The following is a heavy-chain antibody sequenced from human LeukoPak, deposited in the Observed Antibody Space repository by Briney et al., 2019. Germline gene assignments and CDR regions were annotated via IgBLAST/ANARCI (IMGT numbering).Heavy chain of an antibody. D-gene: IGHD3-22*01. CDR2: INPNSGGT. J-gene: IGHJ3*02. V-gene: IGHV1-2*02. CDR1: GYTFTGYY. Sequence: GASVKVSCKASGYTFTGYYIHWVRQAPGQGLEWMGWINPNSGGTNYAQKFQGRVTMTRDTSIRKVYMELKRLRSEDTAVYFCARGGDFYDASGYSDDAFDIWGQGTMVTVSS. CDR3: ARGGDFYDASGYSDDAFDI.